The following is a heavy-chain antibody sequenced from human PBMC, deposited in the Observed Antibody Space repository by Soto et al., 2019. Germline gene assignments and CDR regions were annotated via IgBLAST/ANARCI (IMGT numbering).Heavy chain of an antibody. CDR3: AREEYGGNSYFPS. CDR2: IYYSVST. CDR1: GGSISSYY. Sequence: PSETLSLTCTVSGGSISSYYWSWIRQPPGRGLEWIGYIYYSVSTNYNPSLKSRVTISVDTSKNQFSLKLSSVTAADTAVYYCAREEYGGNSYFPSWGKGTVSPVS. V-gene: IGHV4-59*01. J-gene: IGHJ4*02. D-gene: IGHD2-21*02.